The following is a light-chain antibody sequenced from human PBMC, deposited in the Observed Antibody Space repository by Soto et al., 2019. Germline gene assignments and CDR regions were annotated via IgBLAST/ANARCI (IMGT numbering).Light chain of an antibody. CDR3: QQYGSSPPIT. CDR1: QDISSS. J-gene: IGKJ5*01. CDR2: AAS. Sequence: DIQMTQSPSSLSASIGDRVTISCRASQDISSSLNWYQHKSGKAPKLLIYAASGLHSGVPSRFSGSGSGTDFTLTISSLQPEDFAVYYCQQYGSSPPITFGQGTRLEIK. V-gene: IGKV1-39*01.